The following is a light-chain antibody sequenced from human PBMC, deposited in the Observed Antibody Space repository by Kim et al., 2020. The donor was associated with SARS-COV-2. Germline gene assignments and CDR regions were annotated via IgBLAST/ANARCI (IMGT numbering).Light chain of an antibody. Sequence: DVQMTQSPSTLSTSVGDRVTITCRASQDISTGLAWYQQKPGRAPKFLIYKASTLESGVPSRFSGSGSGTEFTLTISSLQPDDFATYYCLHYNTYPLTFGGGTKVDIK. CDR3: LHYNTYPLT. CDR2: KAS. J-gene: IGKJ4*01. CDR1: QDISTG. V-gene: IGKV1-5*03.